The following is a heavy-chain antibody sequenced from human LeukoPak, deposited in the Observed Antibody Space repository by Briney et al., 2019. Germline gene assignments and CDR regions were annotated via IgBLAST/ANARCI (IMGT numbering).Heavy chain of an antibody. D-gene: IGHD3-10*01. CDR3: ARLLLWFGDYNWFDP. V-gene: IGHV4-39*07. J-gene: IGHJ5*02. CDR1: GGSISSSSYY. Sequence: PSETLSLTCTVSGGSISSSSYYWGWIRQPPGKGLEWIVSIYYSGSTYYNPSLKSRVTISVDTSKNQFSLKLSSVTAADTAVYYCARLLLWFGDYNWFDPWGQGTLVTVSS. CDR2: IYYSGST.